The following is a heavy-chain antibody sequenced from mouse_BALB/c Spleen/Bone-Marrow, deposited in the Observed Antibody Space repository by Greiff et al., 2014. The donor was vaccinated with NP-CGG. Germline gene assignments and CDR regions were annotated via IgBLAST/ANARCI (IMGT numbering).Heavy chain of an antibody. CDR2: INLSNGRT. V-gene: IGHV1S81*02. J-gene: IGHJ4*01. CDR3: ARLIYGSGYIVDF. Sequence: VQLQQSGAELVKPGASVKLSCKASGYTFTGYWMHWVKQRPGQGLEWIGEINLSNGRTSYNEKFKSMATLTVDKSSSTAYMQLSSLTSEDSAVFYCARLIYGSGYIVDFWGQGTSVTVSS. CDR1: GYTFTGYW. D-gene: IGHD1-1*01.